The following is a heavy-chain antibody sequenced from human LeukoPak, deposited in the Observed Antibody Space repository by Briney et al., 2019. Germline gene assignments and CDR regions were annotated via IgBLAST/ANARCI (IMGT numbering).Heavy chain of an antibody. CDR3: ARDLGYSYGYPLDY. J-gene: IGHJ4*02. CDR1: GFTFSSYG. V-gene: IGHV3-33*01. D-gene: IGHD5-18*01. Sequence: PGRSLRLFCAASGFTFSSYGMHWVRQAPGKGLEWVAVIWYDGSNKYYADSVKGRFTISRDNSKNTLYLQMNSLRAEDTAVYYCARDLGYSYGYPLDYWGQGTLVTVSS. CDR2: IWYDGSNK.